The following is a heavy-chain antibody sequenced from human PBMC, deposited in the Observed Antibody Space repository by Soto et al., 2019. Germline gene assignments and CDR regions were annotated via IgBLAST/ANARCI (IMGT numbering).Heavy chain of an antibody. J-gene: IGHJ1*01. CDR2: IYPDSGGT. Sequence: ASVKVSCKASGYTFTDYSMHWVRQAPGQGLEWMGWIYPDSGGTNYPQKFQGRVTMTRDTSIRTAFMELSSLRSDDTAVYYCAPSNGNLPFKHWGQGNLVTVSS. V-gene: IGHV1-2*02. CDR1: GYTFTDYS. CDR3: APSNGNLPFKH. D-gene: IGHD2-8*01.